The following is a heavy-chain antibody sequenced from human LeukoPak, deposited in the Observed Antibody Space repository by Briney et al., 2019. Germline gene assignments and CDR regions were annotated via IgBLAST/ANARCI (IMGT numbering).Heavy chain of an antibody. V-gene: IGHV1-69*13. D-gene: IGHD6-13*01. CDR2: IIPIFGTA. CDR3: ALPADVSGPEQLDAFDI. CDR1: GGTFSSYA. Sequence: ASVKVSCKASGGTFSSYAIGWVRQAPGQGLEWMGGIIPIFGTANYAQKFQGRVTITADESTSTAYMELSSLRSEDTAVYYCALPADVSGPEQLDAFDIWGQGTMVTVSS. J-gene: IGHJ3*02.